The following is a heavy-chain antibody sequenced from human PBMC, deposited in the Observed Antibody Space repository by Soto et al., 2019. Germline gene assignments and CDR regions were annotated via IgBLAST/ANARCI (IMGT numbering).Heavy chain of an antibody. CDR3: ARGPGGPDGPGDY. D-gene: IGHD2-15*01. CDR2: IIPMYGAT. V-gene: IGHV1-69*13. J-gene: IGHJ4*02. Sequence: EASVKVSCKASGGTFNNFAIIWMRQAPGQGLEWMGGIIPMYGATHYAPNFQGRVTITADESTNTIYMELSSLRSEDTAVYYCARGPGGPDGPGDYWGQGTLVTVSS. CDR1: GGTFNNFA.